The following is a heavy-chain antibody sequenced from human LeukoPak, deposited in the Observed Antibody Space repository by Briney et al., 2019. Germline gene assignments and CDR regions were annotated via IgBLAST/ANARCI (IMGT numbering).Heavy chain of an antibody. CDR3: AKEDCGVDCSTFDY. D-gene: IGHD2-21*02. CDR1: GFTSSRYA. J-gene: IGHJ4*02. Sequence: GPLRLSCAASGFTSSRYAMSWVRQAPGKGLEWVSAISGSGGTTYYADSVKGRFTISRDNSKSTLYLQMNSLRAEDTAVYYCAKEDCGVDCSTFDYWGQGTLVTVSS. V-gene: IGHV3-23*01. CDR2: ISGSGGTT.